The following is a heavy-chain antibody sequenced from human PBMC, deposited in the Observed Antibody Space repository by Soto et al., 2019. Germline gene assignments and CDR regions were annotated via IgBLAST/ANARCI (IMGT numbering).Heavy chain of an antibody. Sequence: SETLSLTCAVYGGSFSGYYWSWIRQPPGKGLEWIGEINHSGSTNYNPSLKSRVTISVDTSKNQFSLKLSSVTAADTAVYYCARFAGLGIAARPSGYWGQGTLVTVSS. CDR3: ARFAGLGIAARPSGY. V-gene: IGHV4-34*01. D-gene: IGHD6-6*01. J-gene: IGHJ4*02. CDR2: INHSGST. CDR1: GGSFSGYY.